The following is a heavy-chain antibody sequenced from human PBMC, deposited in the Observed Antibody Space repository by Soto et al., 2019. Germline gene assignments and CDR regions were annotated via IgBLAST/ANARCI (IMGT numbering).Heavy chain of an antibody. Sequence: ASVKVSCKASGYTFTGYYVNWARRAPGQGLEWMGWINPDNGVPNYAQKFQGRVTLSRDTSINTAYMELSRLTSDDTAMYYCARTDYLFSTLTYYFDYWGQGTLDTVSS. CDR2: INPDNGVP. J-gene: IGHJ4*02. CDR1: GYTFTGYY. CDR3: ARTDYLFSTLTYYFDY. V-gene: IGHV1-2*02. D-gene: IGHD3-16*01.